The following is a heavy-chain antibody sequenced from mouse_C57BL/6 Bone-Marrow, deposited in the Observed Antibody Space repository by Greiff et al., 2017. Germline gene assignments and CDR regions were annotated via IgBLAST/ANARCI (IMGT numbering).Heavy chain of an antibody. V-gene: IGHV1-63*01. CDR1: GYTFTTYW. CDR3: ARGYAMDY. CDR2: IYPGGGYT. Sequence: VQLQQSGAELVRPGTSVKMSCKASGYTFTTYWIGWAKQRPGHGLEWIGDIYPGGGYTNYNEKFKGKATLTADKSSSTAYMQFSSLTSEDSAIYYCARGYAMDYWGQGTSVTVSS. J-gene: IGHJ4*01.